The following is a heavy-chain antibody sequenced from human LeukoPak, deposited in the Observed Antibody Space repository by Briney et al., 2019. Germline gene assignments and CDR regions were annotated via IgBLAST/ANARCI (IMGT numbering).Heavy chain of an antibody. J-gene: IGHJ5*02. D-gene: IGHD3-22*01. CDR3: ARDHRDDSSGYYSWFDP. CDR1: GGSISSSSYY. Sequence: SETLSLTCTVSGGSISSSSYYWGWIRQPPGKGLEWIGSIYYSGSTYYNPSLKSRVTISVDTSKNQFSLKLSSVTAADTAVYYCARDHRDDSSGYYSWFDPWGQGALVTVSS. CDR2: IYYSGST. V-gene: IGHV4-39*02.